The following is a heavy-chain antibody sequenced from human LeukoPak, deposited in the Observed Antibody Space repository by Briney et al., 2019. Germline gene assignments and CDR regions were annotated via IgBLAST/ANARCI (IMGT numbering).Heavy chain of an antibody. CDR3: AWGSWFLDS. CDR1: GYTFTNYD. Sequence: GASVKVSCKASGYTFTNYDINWVRQATGQGLEWMGWMNPNSGHTGYAQKFQGRVTMTRNTSISTAYMDLSSLRSEDTAVYYCAWGSWFLDSWGQGTLVTVSS. CDR2: MNPNSGHT. V-gene: IGHV1-8*01. J-gene: IGHJ4*02. D-gene: IGHD6-13*01.